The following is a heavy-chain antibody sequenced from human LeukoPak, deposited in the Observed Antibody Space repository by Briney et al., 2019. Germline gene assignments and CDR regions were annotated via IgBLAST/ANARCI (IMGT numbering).Heavy chain of an antibody. J-gene: IGHJ4*02. Sequence: PGGSLRLSCAASGFTFSNYWMSWVRQAPGKGLEWVANIKVDGSEKYYVDSVKGRFTISRDNAKKSLYLQMNSLRAEDTAVYYCARRGTNFDNWGQGTLVTVSS. CDR3: ARRGTNFDN. CDR1: GFTFSNYW. V-gene: IGHV3-7*05. CDR2: IKVDGSEK. D-gene: IGHD3-16*01.